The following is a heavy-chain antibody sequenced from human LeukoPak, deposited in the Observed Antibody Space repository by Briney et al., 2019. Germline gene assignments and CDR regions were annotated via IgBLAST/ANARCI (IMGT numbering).Heavy chain of an antibody. D-gene: IGHD3-16*02. V-gene: IGHV1-8*03. Sequence: GASVKVSCKASGYTFTSYDINWVRQATGQWLEWMGWMNPNSGNTGYAQKFQGRVTITRNTSISTAYMELSSLRSEDTAVYYCAREGLWELSGVIDYWGQGTLVTVSS. CDR3: AREGLWELSGVIDY. CDR1: GYTFTSYD. CDR2: MNPNSGNT. J-gene: IGHJ4*02.